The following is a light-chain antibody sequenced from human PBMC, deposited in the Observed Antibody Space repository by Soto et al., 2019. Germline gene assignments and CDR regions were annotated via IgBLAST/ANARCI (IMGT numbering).Light chain of an antibody. V-gene: IGKV3-15*01. CDR2: GAS. J-gene: IGKJ1*01. Sequence: EIVMTQSPATLSVSPGERATLSCRASQSVSSNLAWYQQKPGQAPRLLIYGASTRATGIPARFSGSGSGTEFTLNISSLQSEEFAVYYCQKYNNWRTTFGQGTKVEIK. CDR3: QKYNNWRTT. CDR1: QSVSSN.